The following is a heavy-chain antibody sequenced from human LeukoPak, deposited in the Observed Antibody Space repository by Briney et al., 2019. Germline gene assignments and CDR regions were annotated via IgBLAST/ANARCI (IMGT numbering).Heavy chain of an antibody. V-gene: IGHV3-74*01. J-gene: IGHJ4*02. CDR1: GFTFSSYW. CDR2: ISPDGSTT. D-gene: IGHD3-3*01. Sequence: PGGSLRLSCAASGFTFSSYWMHWVRQAPGKGLVWVSRISPDGSTTGHADSVKGRFTTSRDNAMNTLFLQMNSLRAEDTAVYYCTRDFDFSSAIWGQGTLVTVSS. CDR3: TRDFDFSSAI.